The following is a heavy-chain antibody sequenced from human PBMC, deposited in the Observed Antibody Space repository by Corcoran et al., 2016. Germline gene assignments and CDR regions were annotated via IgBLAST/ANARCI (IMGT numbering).Heavy chain of an antibody. D-gene: IGHD2-2*01. Sequence: VQLQQWGAGLLKPSETLCLPCAVYGGAFSGYYWSWIRQPPGKGLEGIGEINHSGSTNYNPSLKSRVTISVDKSKHQFSLQLSSVIAAATAVDYCARGHRYQPHPFDYWGQGTLVTVSS. CDR2: INHSGST. CDR3: ARGHRYQPHPFDY. J-gene: IGHJ4*02. CDR1: GGAFSGYY. V-gene: IGHV4-34*01.